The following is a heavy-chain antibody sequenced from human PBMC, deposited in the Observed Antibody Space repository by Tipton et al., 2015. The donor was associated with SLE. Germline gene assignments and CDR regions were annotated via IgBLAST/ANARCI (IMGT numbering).Heavy chain of an antibody. D-gene: IGHD3-22*01. CDR1: GGSISSHY. J-gene: IGHJ4*02. V-gene: IGHV4-59*11. Sequence: TLSLTCTVSGGSISSHYWSWIRQPPGKGLEWIGYIYYSGSTNYNPSLKSRVTISVDTSKNQFSLKLSSVTAADTAVYYCARPGDSRAYYFDYWGQGTLVTVSS. CDR3: ARPGDSRAYYFDY. CDR2: IYYSGST.